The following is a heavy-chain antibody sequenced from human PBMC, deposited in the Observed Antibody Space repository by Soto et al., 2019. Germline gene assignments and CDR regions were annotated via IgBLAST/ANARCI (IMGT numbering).Heavy chain of an antibody. CDR1: GFTFSSYG. CDR3: AKDRRGGSYHGYHYYYYGMDV. CDR2: ISYDGSNK. J-gene: IGHJ6*02. Sequence: GGSLRLSCAASGFTFSSYGMHWVRQAPGKGLEWVAVISYDGSNKYYADSGKGRFTISRDNSKNTLYLQMNSLRAEDTAVYYCAKDRRGGSYHGYHYYYYGMDVWGQGTTVTVSS. D-gene: IGHD1-26*01. V-gene: IGHV3-30*18.